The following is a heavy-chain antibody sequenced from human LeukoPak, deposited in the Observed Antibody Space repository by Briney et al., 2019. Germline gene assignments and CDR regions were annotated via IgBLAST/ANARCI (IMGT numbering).Heavy chain of an antibody. CDR2: ISWDGRTL. D-gene: IGHD6-19*01. Sequence: GGSLRLSCAASGFTYEDYAMQWVRQAPGKDPEWVSLISWDGRTLYYADSVKGRFTISRDNSKNSLYLQMNSLRTEDTALYYCTKDLSPGSGWKFDNWGQGTLVTVSS. J-gene: IGHJ4*02. CDR1: GFTYEDYA. CDR3: TKDLSPGSGWKFDN. V-gene: IGHV3-43*01.